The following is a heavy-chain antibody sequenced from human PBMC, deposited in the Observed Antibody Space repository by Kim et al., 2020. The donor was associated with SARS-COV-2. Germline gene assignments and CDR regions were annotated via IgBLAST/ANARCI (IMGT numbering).Heavy chain of an antibody. CDR3: ATQSDSSSFRGHWFDP. J-gene: IGHJ5*02. CDR1: GYSFTSYW. D-gene: IGHD6-13*01. Sequence: GESLKISCKGSGYSFTSYWIGWVRQMPGKGLEWMGIIYPGDSDTRYSPSFQGQVTISADKSISTAYLQWSSLKASDTAMYYCATQSDSSSFRGHWFDPWGQGTLVTVSS. CDR2: IYPGDSDT. V-gene: IGHV5-51*01.